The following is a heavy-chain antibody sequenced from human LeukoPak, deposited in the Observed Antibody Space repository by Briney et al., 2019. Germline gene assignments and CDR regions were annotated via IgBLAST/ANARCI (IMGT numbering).Heavy chain of an antibody. D-gene: IGHD6-19*01. CDR2: INHSGST. CDR3: ARGQAVFDY. CDR1: GGSFSGYY. Sequence: SETLSLTCAVYGGSFSGYYWSWIRQPPGKGLEWIGEINHSGSTNYNPSLTSRVTISVDTSKNQFSLKLSSVTAADTAVYYCARGQAVFDYWGQGTLVTVSS. V-gene: IGHV4-34*01. J-gene: IGHJ4*02.